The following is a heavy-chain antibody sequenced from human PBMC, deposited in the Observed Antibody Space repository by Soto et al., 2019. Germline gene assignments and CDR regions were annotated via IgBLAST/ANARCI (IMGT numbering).Heavy chain of an antibody. CDR3: VALAR. J-gene: IGHJ4*02. V-gene: IGHV1-8*01. CDR2: LTPSTGNT. CDR1: GYTFINYD. D-gene: IGHD6-6*01. Sequence: QVQLVQSGTEVKKPGASVKVSCKPSGYTFINYDINWVRQATGQGPEWMGFLTPSTGNTGYARRFQGRLTLTSDTSTGTAYMELRGLTSADTAVYYCVALARWDQGSLVAVSS.